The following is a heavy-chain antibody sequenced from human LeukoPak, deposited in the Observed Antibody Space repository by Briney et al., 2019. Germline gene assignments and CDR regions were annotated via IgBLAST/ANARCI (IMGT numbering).Heavy chain of an antibody. D-gene: IGHD6-13*01. CDR3: ARALGSSWDWVDP. J-gene: IGHJ5*02. CDR1: GDSISGGGYY. CDR2: VHYGGSA. V-gene: IGHV4-31*03. Sequence: PSQTLSLTCTVSGDSISGGGYYWTWIRQHRGKGLEWIGNVHYGGSAYYNPTLKSRVTISVDTSKNQFSLNLSSLTAADTAMYFCARALGSSWDWVDPWGQGTLVTVSS.